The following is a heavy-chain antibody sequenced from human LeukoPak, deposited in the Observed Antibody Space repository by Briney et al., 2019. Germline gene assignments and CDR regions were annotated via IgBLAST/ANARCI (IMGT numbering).Heavy chain of an antibody. CDR3: ARDGKYSSSSVGRGWFDP. J-gene: IGHJ5*02. Sequence: GSSVKVSCKASGGTFSSYAISWVRQAPGQGLEWMGGIIPIFGTANYAQKFQGRVTITTDESTSTAHMELSSLRSEDTAVYYCARDGKYSSSSVGRGWFDPWGQGTLVTVSS. CDR2: IIPIFGTA. D-gene: IGHD6-6*01. V-gene: IGHV1-69*05. CDR1: GGTFSSYA.